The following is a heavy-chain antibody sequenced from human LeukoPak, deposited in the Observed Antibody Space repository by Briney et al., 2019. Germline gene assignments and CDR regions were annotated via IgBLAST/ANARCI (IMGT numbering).Heavy chain of an antibody. CDR3: ATTPRYYYYYMDV. J-gene: IGHJ6*03. Sequence: PGGSLRLSCAASGFTFSSYGMHWVRQAPGKGLEWVAFIRYDGSNKYYADSVKGRFTISRDNSKNTLYLQMNSLRAEDTAVYYCATTPRYYYYYMDVWGKGTTVTVSS. V-gene: IGHV3-30*02. D-gene: IGHD2-15*01. CDR1: GFTFSSYG. CDR2: IRYDGSNK.